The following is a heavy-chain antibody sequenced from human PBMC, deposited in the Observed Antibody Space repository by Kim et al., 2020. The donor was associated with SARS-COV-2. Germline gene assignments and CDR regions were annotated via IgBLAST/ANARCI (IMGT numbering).Heavy chain of an antibody. CDR3: AAGGQDTVTTLSNAFDI. V-gene: IGHV3-53*04. J-gene: IGHJ3*02. Sequence: SVKGRFTISRHNSENTIYLQMNSQGAEDTAVYYCAAGGQDTVTTLSNAFDIWGQGTMVTVSS. D-gene: IGHD4-17*01.